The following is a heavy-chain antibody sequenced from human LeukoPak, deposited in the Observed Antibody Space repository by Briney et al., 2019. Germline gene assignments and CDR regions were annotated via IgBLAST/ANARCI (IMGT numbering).Heavy chain of an antibody. J-gene: IGHJ5*02. V-gene: IGHV1-18*01. CDR2: VSAYNGNT. CDR3: ARDIFPRGWLALNWFDP. CDR1: GYTFTSYG. D-gene: IGHD6-19*01. Sequence: ASVKVSCKASGYTFTSYGISWVRQAPGQGLEWMGWVSAYNGNTNYAQKLQGRVTMTTDTSTSTAYMELRSLRSDDTAVYYCARDIFPRGWLALNWFDPWGQGTLVTVSS.